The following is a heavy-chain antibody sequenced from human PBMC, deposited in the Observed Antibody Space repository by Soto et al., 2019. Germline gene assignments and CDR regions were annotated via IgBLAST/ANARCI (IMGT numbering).Heavy chain of an antibody. J-gene: IGHJ3*01. V-gene: IGHV1-69*18. CDR2: LAPISGSP. CDR3: ARIGVGSRR. D-gene: IGHD1-26*01. CDR1: GDTFSHYV. Sequence: VQMVQSGAEVKEPGSSVKVSCTNSGDTFSHYVMSWVRQAPGQGLEWMGSLAPISGSPNYAERFEGRHTISADAGTSTMYMELRSLKYDDTAVYYCARIGVGSRRWGQGTMVTVSS.